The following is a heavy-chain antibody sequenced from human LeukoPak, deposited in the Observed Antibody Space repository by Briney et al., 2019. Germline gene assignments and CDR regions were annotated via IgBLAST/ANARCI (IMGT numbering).Heavy chain of an antibody. V-gene: IGHV3-23*01. J-gene: IGHJ4*02. D-gene: IGHD3-10*01. CDR3: AKSGSQRPDY. Sequence: GGSLGLSCAASGFTFSSYAMSWVRQAPGKGLEWVSGISGSGGNTYYADSVKGRFTISRDNSKNTLYLQMNSLRAEDTAVYFCAKSGSQRPDYWGQGTLVTVSS. CDR2: ISGSGGNT. CDR1: GFTFSSYA.